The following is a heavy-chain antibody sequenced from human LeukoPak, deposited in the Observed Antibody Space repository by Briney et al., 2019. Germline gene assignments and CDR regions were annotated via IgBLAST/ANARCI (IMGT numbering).Heavy chain of an antibody. CDR3: AKDMYSSSSGWFDP. CDR2: ISGSGGST. D-gene: IGHD6-6*01. CDR1: GFTFSSYA. V-gene: IGHV3-23*01. Sequence: PGGSLRLSCAASGFTFSSYAMGWVRQAPGKGLEWVSAISGSGGSTYYADSVKGRFTISRDYSKNTLYLQMNSLRAEDTAVYYCAKDMYSSSSGWFDPWGQGTLVTVSS. J-gene: IGHJ5*02.